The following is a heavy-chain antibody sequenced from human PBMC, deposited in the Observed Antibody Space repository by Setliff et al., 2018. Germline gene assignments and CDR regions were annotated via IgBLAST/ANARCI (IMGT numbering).Heavy chain of an antibody. V-gene: IGHV1-18*01. CDR2: ISAHTGNT. D-gene: IGHD2-2*01. CDR1: GCTFSDYG. CDR3: SRLVRFCIRTSCQRLSGGEF. J-gene: IGHJ4*02. Sequence: ASVKVSCKTSGCTFSDYGIAWVRQAPGQGLEWMGWISAHTGNTFYSPKFHGRVTLTTDTSTSTAYMELRSLGSDDTAVYYCSRLVRFCIRTSCQRLSGGEFWGQGTLVTVSS.